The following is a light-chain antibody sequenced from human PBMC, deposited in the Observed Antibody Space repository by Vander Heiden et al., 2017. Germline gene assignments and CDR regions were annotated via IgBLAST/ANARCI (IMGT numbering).Light chain of an antibody. V-gene: IGLV1-47*01. J-gene: IGLJ2*01. Sequence: QSVLTQPPSPSVTPGQRVTIFCSGSSSNIGAGNVNWYQQVPGAAPKVVIYGTSQRPSGVPDRFSGSKSGTSATLAISGLRSDDGADYYCASWDDSLSVVLFGGGTRLTVL. CDR2: GTS. CDR1: SSNIGAGN. CDR3: ASWDDSLSVVL.